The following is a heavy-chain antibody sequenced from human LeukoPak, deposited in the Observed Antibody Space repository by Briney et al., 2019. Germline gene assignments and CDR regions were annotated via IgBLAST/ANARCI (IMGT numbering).Heavy chain of an antibody. CDR1: GYTLTELS. V-gene: IGHV1-24*01. Sequence: ASVKVSCKVSGYTLTELSMHWVRQAPGKGLEWMGGFDPEDGETIYAQKFQGRVTMTEDTSTDTAYMELSSLRSEDTAVYYCATDLIRNPLYYYYGMDVWGQGTTVTVSS. CDR2: FDPEDGET. J-gene: IGHJ6*02. CDR3: ATDLIRNPLYYYYGMDV.